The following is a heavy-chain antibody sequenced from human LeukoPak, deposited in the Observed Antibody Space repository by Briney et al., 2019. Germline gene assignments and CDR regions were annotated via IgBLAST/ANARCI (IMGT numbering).Heavy chain of an antibody. CDR2: ISRSGNSI. CDR1: GFTFNDNE. V-gene: IGHV3-48*03. J-gene: IGHJ3*02. CDR3: AKLPHDSSMAFDI. Sequence: GGSLRLSCAASGFTFNDNEMNWVRQAPGKGLEWVSYISRSGNSIFYTDSVKGRFTISRDNAKNSLYLQMNSLRAEDTAVYYCAKLPHDSSMAFDIWGQGTMVTVSS. D-gene: IGHD3-22*01.